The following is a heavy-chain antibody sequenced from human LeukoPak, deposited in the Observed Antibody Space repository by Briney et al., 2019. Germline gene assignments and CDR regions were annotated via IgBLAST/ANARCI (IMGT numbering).Heavy chain of an antibody. CDR2: INYSGST. Sequence: TLSLTCAVSGGSISSGGYRWTWIRQYPGKGLEWIGYINYSGSTYYNPSLKSRVIISVDTSKNQFSLNLNSVTAVDTAVYYCAREMDAHPRIVVWGQGTLVTVSS. CDR1: GGSISSGGYR. J-gene: IGHJ1*01. D-gene: IGHD2-21*01. CDR3: AREMDAHPRIVV. V-gene: IGHV4-31*11.